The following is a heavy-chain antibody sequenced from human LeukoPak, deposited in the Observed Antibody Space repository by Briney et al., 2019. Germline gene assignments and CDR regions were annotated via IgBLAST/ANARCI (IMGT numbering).Heavy chain of an antibody. D-gene: IGHD6-13*01. Sequence: ASVKVSCKASGYTFTGYYMHWVRQAPGQGLEWMGWINPNSGGTNYAQKFQGRVTMTRDTSISTAYMELSRLRSDDTAVYYCARAGNLYSSSWRYYFDYWSQGTLVTVSS. CDR1: GYTFTGYY. CDR2: INPNSGGT. V-gene: IGHV1-2*02. CDR3: ARAGNLYSSSWRYYFDY. J-gene: IGHJ4*02.